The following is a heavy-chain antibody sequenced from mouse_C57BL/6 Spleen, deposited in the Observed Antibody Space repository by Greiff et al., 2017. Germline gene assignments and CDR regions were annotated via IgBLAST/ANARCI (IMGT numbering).Heavy chain of an antibody. V-gene: IGHV5-17*01. J-gene: IGHJ2*01. CDR3: ARGAMITLDY. Sequence: EVMLVESGGGLLKPGGSLKLSCAASGFTFRDYGMHWVRHAPEKGLEWVAYISSGSITIYYADTVTGRFTISRDNAKNTLFLQMTRLRSEDTAMYYCARGAMITLDYWGQGTTLTVSS. CDR2: ISSGSITI. CDR1: GFTFRDYG. D-gene: IGHD2-4*01.